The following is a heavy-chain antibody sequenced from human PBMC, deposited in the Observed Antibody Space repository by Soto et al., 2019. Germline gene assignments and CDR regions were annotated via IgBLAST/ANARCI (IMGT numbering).Heavy chain of an antibody. Sequence: GGSLRLSCAASGFTFSSYWMSWVRHAPGTGLEWVANIKQDGSERNYVDSVKGRLTISRDNAKNSLYLQMNSLRADATAVYYCARATDFCSSCGYGYWDLDVWGRGTLVTVSS. J-gene: IGHJ2*01. CDR1: GFTFSSYW. V-gene: IGHV3-7*01. D-gene: IGHD6-13*01. CDR2: IKQDGSER. CDR3: ARATDFCSSCGYGYWDLDV.